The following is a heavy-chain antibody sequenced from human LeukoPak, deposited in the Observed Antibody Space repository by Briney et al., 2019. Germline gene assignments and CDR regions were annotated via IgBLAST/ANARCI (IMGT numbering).Heavy chain of an antibody. CDR2: IYYRGST. Sequence: PSETLSLTCTVSGGSISSSSYYWGWIRQPPGKGLEWIGYIYYRGSTNYNPSLKSRVTISVDTSKNQFSLKLSSVTAADTAVYYCARAEQQLVLSRYYYYYMDVWGKGTTVTVSS. J-gene: IGHJ6*03. D-gene: IGHD6-13*01. V-gene: IGHV4-61*05. CDR3: ARAEQQLVLSRYYYYYMDV. CDR1: GGSISSSSYY.